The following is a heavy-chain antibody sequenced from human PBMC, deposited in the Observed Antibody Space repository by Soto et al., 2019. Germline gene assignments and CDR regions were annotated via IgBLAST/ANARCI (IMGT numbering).Heavy chain of an antibody. CDR3: ARAERFLGWLSPSLSYFDY. J-gene: IGHJ4*02. D-gene: IGHD3-3*01. V-gene: IGHV4-31*03. CDR2: IYYSGST. Sequence: QVQLQESGPGLVKPSQTLSLTCTVSGGSISSVGYYWSWIRQHPGKGLEWIGYIYYSGSTYYNPSLKSRVTISVDTSKNQFSLKLSSVTAADTAVYYCARAERFLGWLSPSLSYFDYWGQGTLVTVSS. CDR1: GGSISSVGYY.